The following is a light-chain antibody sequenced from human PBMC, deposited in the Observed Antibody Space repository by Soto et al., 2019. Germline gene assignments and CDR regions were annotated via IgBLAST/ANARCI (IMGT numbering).Light chain of an antibody. V-gene: IGKV3-20*01. J-gene: IGKJ1*01. CDR3: EQYKNWSGR. Sequence: VLTQSPGTLSLSPGERATLSCRASQTVRNNYLAWYQQKPGQAPRLLIYDASSRATGIPDRVSGGVSGTDFTLTTSKLEPEDLAVYYCEQYKNWSGRFGQGSMGDIK. CDR2: DAS. CDR1: QTVRNNY.